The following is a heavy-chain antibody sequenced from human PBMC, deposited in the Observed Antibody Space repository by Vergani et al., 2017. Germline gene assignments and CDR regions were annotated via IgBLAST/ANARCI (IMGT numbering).Heavy chain of an antibody. CDR3: ARGQSGSYYRYFEH. D-gene: IGHD3-10*01. CDR1: GYDFTNYG. Sequence: QVQLVQSGPEVKKPGASVKVSCKASGYDFTNYGLGWVRQAPGQGLEWMGWISAYNGNTKYAQKFQGRVSVTTETSTTTVYMELRRLTSDDTAVYYCARGQSGSYYRYFEHWGQGTLVIVSS. V-gene: IGHV1-18*01. CDR2: ISAYNGNT. J-gene: IGHJ1*01.